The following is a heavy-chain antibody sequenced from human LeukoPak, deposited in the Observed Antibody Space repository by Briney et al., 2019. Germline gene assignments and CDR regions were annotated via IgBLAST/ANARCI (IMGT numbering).Heavy chain of an antibody. CDR2: IYYSGST. J-gene: IGHJ3*02. V-gene: IGHV4-39*01. D-gene: IGHD6-13*01. CDR1: GGSISSSSYY. Sequence: SETLSLTCTVSGGSISSSSYYWGWIRQPPGKGLEWIGSIYYSGSTNYNPSLESRVTISVDTSKNQFSLKLSSVTAADTAVYYCARHKLVWDAFDIWGQGTMVTVSS. CDR3: ARHKLVWDAFDI.